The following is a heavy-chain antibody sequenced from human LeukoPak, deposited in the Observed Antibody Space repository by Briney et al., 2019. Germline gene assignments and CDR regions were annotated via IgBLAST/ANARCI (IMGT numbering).Heavy chain of an antibody. Sequence: SETLSLTCTVSGGSISTYYWSWIRQPPGKGLEWIGYIYYSGSTNYNPSLKSRVTIAVGTSKNQFSLKLSSVTAADTAVYYCARHRGIYCSSTSCPNWFDPWGQGTLVTVSS. D-gene: IGHD2-2*01. CDR3: ARHRGIYCSSTSCPNWFDP. J-gene: IGHJ5*02. V-gene: IGHV4-59*08. CDR1: GGSISTYY. CDR2: IYYSGST.